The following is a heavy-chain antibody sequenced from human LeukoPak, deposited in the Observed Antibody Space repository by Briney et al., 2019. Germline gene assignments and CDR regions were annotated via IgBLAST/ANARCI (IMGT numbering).Heavy chain of an antibody. CDR1: GFTFSTYG. CDR2: IEYKGGNNK. Sequence: GGSLRLSCAASGFTFSTYGMHWVRQAPGKGLEWVAFIEYKGGNNKYYVDSVKGRFTISRDNSKNTLYLQMNSLRTEDTAVYYCAKVKKYSYYYGSGTASPFDYWGQGTPVTVSS. CDR3: AKVKKYSYYYGSGTASPFDY. V-gene: IGHV3-30*02. J-gene: IGHJ4*02. D-gene: IGHD3-10*01.